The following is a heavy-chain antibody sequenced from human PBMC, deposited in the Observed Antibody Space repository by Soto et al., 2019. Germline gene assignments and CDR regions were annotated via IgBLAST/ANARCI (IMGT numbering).Heavy chain of an antibody. CDR3: ARDGSERPATY. J-gene: IGHJ4*02. D-gene: IGHD3-10*01. V-gene: IGHV4-59*01. CDR1: GGSISTYY. Sequence: SETLSLTCTVSGGSISTYYWIWIRQPPGKGLEWIGVFYNGGTTNYSPSLKRRVTISVDTSKNQFSLKLNSVTAADTAVYYCARDGSERPATYWGQGILVTVSS. CDR2: FYNGGTT.